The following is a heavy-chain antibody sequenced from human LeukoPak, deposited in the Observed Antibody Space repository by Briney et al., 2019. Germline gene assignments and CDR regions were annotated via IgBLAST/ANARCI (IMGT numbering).Heavy chain of an antibody. CDR3: ARFESGSYYRRYYYYGMDV. Sequence: SETLSLTCAVYGGSFSGYYWSWIRQPPGKGLEWIGEINHSGSTNYNPSLKSRVTISVDTSKNQFSLKLSSVTAADTRVYYCARFESGSYYRRYYYYGMDVWGQGTTVTVSS. D-gene: IGHD1-26*01. V-gene: IGHV4-34*01. CDR2: INHSGST. CDR1: GGSFSGYY. J-gene: IGHJ6*02.